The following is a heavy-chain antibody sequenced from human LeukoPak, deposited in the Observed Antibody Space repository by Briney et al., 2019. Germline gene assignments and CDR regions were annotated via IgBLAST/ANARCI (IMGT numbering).Heavy chain of an antibody. CDR1: GYTFTSYG. J-gene: IGHJ4*02. V-gene: IGHV1-18*01. Sequence: AASVKVSCKASGYTFTSYGISWVRQAPGQGLEWMGWISAYNGNTNYAQKLQGRVTMTTDTSTSTAYMELRSLRSEDTAVYYCARGTNVVVTAILGYWGQGTLVTVSS. D-gene: IGHD2-21*02. CDR2: ISAYNGNT. CDR3: ARGTNVVVTAILGY.